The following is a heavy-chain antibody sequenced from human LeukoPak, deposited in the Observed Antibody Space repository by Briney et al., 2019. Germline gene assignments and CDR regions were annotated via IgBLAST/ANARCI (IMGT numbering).Heavy chain of an antibody. CDR2: ISGSGGST. CDR1: GFTFSSYA. J-gene: IGHJ4*02. Sequence: GGSLRLSCAASGFTFSSYAMSWVRQAPGKGLEWVSAISGSGGSTYYADSVKGRFTISRDNSKNTLYLQMNSLRGEDTAVYYCARTSSWYVPSAYYFDYWGQGTLVTVSS. V-gene: IGHV3-23*01. D-gene: IGHD6-13*01. CDR3: ARTSSWYVPSAYYFDY.